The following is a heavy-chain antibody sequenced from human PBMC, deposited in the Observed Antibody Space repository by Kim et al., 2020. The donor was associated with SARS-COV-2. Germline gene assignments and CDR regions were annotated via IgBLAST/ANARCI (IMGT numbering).Heavy chain of an antibody. V-gene: IGHV1-46*01. J-gene: IGHJ4*02. D-gene: IGHD5-12*01. Sequence: ASVKVSCKASGYTFTSYYMHWVRQAPGQGLEWMGIINPSGGSTSYAQKFQGRVTMTRDTSTSTVYMELSSLRSEDTAVYYCARVGEIGYSGYDFGYWGQGTLVTVSP. CDR1: GYTFTSYY. CDR3: ARVGEIGYSGYDFGY. CDR2: INPSGGST.